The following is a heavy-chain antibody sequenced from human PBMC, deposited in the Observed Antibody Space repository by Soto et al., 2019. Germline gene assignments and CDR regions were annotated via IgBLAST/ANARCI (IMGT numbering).Heavy chain of an antibody. Sequence: QITLKESGPTLVKPTQTLTLTCTFSGFSLTSGRVGVGWIRQPPGEALEWLALIYWNDEQYYNPSLTNRLTIPSDTSKYQVDLAMTNMAPVDTATYYYAHMLAGPSGYDALSQATTVTVS. CDR3: AHMLAGPSGYDA. J-gene: IGHJ6*02. CDR2: IYWNDEQ. V-gene: IGHV2-5*01. CDR1: GFSLTSGRVG. D-gene: IGHD6-13*01.